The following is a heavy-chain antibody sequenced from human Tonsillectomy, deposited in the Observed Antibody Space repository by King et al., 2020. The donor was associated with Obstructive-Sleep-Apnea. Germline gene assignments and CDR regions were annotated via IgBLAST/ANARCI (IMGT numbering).Heavy chain of an antibody. J-gene: IGHJ4*02. D-gene: IGHD5-12*01. Sequence: VQLQESGPGLVKPSETLSLTCSVSGGSIKNYYWSWIRQPPGKGLEWIGYMYYSGNTNFNPSLQSRVTISADTSKNQFSLRLSSVTAADTAVSFCARHRGGEDDGGYGDCFDYWGQGTLVTVSS. CDR1: GGSIKNYY. V-gene: IGHV4-59*08. CDR3: ARHRGGEDDGGYGDCFDY. CDR2: MYYSGNT.